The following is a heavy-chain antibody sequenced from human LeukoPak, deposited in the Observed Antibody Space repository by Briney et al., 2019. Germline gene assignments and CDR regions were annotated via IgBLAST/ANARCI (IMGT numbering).Heavy chain of an antibody. V-gene: IGHV3-23*01. D-gene: IGHD3-10*01. CDR1: GFTFSNYA. CDR2: ISTSGSNT. J-gene: IGHJ5*02. CDR3: TTGNYYP. Sequence: GGSLRLSCAASGFTFSNYAMSWVRQAPGKGLEWVSTISTSGSNTYYADSVKGRFTISRDNAKNSLYLQMNSLRAEDTAVYYCTTGNYYPWGQGALVTVSS.